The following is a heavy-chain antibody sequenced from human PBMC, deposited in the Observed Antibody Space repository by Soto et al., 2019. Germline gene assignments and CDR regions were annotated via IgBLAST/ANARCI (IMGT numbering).Heavy chain of an antibody. CDR2: ISAYNGNT. J-gene: IGHJ4*02. V-gene: IGHV1-18*01. CDR1: GYTFTTYG. D-gene: IGHD2-2*01. Sequence: ASVKVSCKASGYTFTTYGVSWVRQAPGQGLEWMGWISAYNGNTEYAQKLQGRVTMTTDTSTSTAYMEVRSLRSDDTAVYYCARVFAYCSRTSCLDYWGQGPLVTVSS. CDR3: ARVFAYCSRTSCLDY.